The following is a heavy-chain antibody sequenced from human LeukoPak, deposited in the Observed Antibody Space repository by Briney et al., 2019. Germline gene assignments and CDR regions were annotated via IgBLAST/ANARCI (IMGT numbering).Heavy chain of an antibody. CDR1: GGSFSGYY. CDR3: ARKRRTKVGAKYYMDV. V-gene: IGHV4-34*01. CDR2: INHSGST. J-gene: IGHJ6*03. D-gene: IGHD1-26*01. Sequence: SETLSLTCAVYGGSFSGYYWSWIRQPPGKGLEWIGEINHSGSTNYNPSLKSRVTISVDTSKNQFSLKLSSVTAADTAVYYCARKRRTKVGAKYYMDVWGKGTTVTVSS.